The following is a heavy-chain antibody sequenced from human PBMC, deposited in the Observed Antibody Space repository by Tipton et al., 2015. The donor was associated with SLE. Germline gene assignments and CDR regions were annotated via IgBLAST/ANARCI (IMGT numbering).Heavy chain of an antibody. CDR1: GGSISSSSYY. Sequence: TLSLTCTVSGGSISSSSYYWGWIRQPPGKGLEWIGSIYYSGSTYHNPSLKSRVTISVDTSKNQFSLKLSSVTAADTAVYYCARSQGAFGYWGQGTLVTVSS. CDR3: ARSQGAFGY. D-gene: IGHD1-26*01. V-gene: IGHV4-39*07. J-gene: IGHJ4*02. CDR2: IYYSGST.